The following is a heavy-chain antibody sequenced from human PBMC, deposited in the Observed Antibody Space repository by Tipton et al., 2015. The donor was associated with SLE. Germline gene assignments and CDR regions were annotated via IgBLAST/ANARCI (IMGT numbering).Heavy chain of an antibody. D-gene: IGHD2-2*01. CDR2: INPNSGGT. Sequence: QSGPEVKKPGDSVKVSCKASGYTFTGYYMHWVRQAPGQGLEWMGWINPNSGGTNYAQKFQGRVTMTRDTSISTAYMELSRLRSDDTAVYYCARGGDIVVVPAAHDYWGQGTLVTVSS. V-gene: IGHV1-2*02. J-gene: IGHJ4*02. CDR3: ARGGDIVVVPAAHDY. CDR1: GYTFTGYY.